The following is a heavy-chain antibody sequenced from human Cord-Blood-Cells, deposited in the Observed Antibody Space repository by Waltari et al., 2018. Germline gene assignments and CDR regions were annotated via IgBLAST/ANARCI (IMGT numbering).Heavy chain of an antibody. J-gene: IGHJ4*02. Sequence: QVQLVQSGAEVKKPGSSVKVSCKASGGTFRSSAIRWVRQAPGQGLEWMGGIIPIFGTANYAQKFQGRVTITADESTSTAYMELSSLRSEDTAVYYCARMVIGGSSWYYFDYWGQGTLVTVSS. CDR2: IIPIFGTA. CDR1: GGTFRSSA. CDR3: ARMVIGGSSWYYFDY. V-gene: IGHV1-69*01. D-gene: IGHD6-13*01.